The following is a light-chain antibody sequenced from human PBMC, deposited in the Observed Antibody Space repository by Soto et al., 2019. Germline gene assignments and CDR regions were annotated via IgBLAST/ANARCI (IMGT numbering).Light chain of an antibody. CDR2: RAS. Sequence: VFTQSPATLSFSPGERATLSCRASPSVANFVAWYQQKPGQAPKVLIYRASIRATGIPDRFTGSGSGTDFTLTISSLEPEDFAVYYCQQRSNWPLTFGRGTRLEI. J-gene: IGKJ5*01. CDR3: QQRSNWPLT. CDR1: PSVANF. V-gene: IGKV3-11*01.